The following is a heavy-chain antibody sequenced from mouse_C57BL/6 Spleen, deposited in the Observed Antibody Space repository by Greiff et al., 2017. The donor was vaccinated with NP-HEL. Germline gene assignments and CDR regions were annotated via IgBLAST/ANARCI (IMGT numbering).Heavy chain of an antibody. CDR1: GYSITSGYD. V-gene: IGHV3-1*01. Sequence: EVKVEESGPGMVKPSQSLSLTCTVTGYSITSGYDWHWIRHFPGNKLEWMGYISYSGSTNYNPSLKSRISITHDTSKNHFFLKLNSVTTEDTATYYCARWDYGSPFAYWGQGTLVTVSA. J-gene: IGHJ3*01. CDR2: ISYSGST. CDR3: ARWDYGSPFAY. D-gene: IGHD1-1*01.